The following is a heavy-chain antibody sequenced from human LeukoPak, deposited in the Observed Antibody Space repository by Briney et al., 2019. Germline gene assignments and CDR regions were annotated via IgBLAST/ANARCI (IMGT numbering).Heavy chain of an antibody. V-gene: IGHV3-30*02. J-gene: IGHJ6*03. CDR2: IRYDGTNK. Sequence: PGGSLRLSCAASGFTFSSYGMHWVRQAPGKGLEWVAFIRYDGTNKYYADSVKGRFTISRDNSKNTLYLQMNSLRAGDTAVYYCAKDRYSSSPYYYYYYMDVWGKGTTVTVSS. D-gene: IGHD6-6*01. CDR3: AKDRYSSSPYYYYYYMDV. CDR1: GFTFSSYG.